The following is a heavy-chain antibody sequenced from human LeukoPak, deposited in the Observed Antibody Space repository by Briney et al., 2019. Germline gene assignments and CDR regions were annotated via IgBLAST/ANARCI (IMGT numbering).Heavy chain of an antibody. CDR3: ARDPRYGSYYLSGTFDI. V-gene: IGHV4-31*03. Sequence: PSETLSLTCTVSGGSMSSVGYSWSWNRQHPRKGLEWIGYIYYSGSTSYNPSLKSRVTISVDTTKNQFSLKLSSVSAADTAVYYCARDPRYGSYYLSGTFDIWGQGTMVTVSS. CDR1: GGSMSSVGYS. D-gene: IGHD1-26*01. CDR2: IYYSGST. J-gene: IGHJ3*02.